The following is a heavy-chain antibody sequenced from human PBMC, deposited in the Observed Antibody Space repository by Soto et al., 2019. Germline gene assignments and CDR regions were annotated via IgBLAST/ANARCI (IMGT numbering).Heavy chain of an antibody. CDR3: ARATVGRTRNDSGTRRV. CDR2: IYYGGST. V-gene: IGHV4-31*03. J-gene: IGHJ4*02. Sequence: QVQLQESGPGLVRPSQTLSLTCTVSGASISSGGYYWSWIRQHPGKGLEWIGYIYYGGSTYYNPSLKSRVGISVDTSNNQFSLRLYSVTAADTAVYYCARATVGRTRNDSGTRRVWGQGTLVTVSS. D-gene: IGHD1-1*01. CDR1: GASISSGGYY.